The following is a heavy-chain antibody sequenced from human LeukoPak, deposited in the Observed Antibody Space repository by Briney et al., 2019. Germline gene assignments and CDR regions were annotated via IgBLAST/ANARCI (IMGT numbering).Heavy chain of an antibody. CDR3: ARVGLGYCSGGSCYSNYYYGMDV. CDR1: GDSISSYY. J-gene: IGHJ6*02. Sequence: SETLSLTCTASGDSISSYYWSWIRQPPGKGLEWIGYIFYSGSTNYNPSLKSRVTISVDTSKNQFSLKLSSVTAADTAVYYCARVGLGYCSGGSCYSNYYYGMDVWGQGTTVTVSS. V-gene: IGHV4-59*01. CDR2: IFYSGST. D-gene: IGHD2-15*01.